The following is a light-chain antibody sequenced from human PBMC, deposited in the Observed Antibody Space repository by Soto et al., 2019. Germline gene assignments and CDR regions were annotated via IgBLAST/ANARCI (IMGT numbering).Light chain of an antibody. V-gene: IGKV3D-20*02. J-gene: IGKJ5*01. Sequence: EIVLTQSPGTLSLSPGERATLSCRASQSVTSTYLAWYQQKPGQPPRLLIYGASNRATGIPDRFSGSGSGTDFTLTISRLEPEDFTVYYCQQRSNWPPITFGQGTRLEIK. CDR3: QQRSNWPPIT. CDR1: QSVTSTY. CDR2: GAS.